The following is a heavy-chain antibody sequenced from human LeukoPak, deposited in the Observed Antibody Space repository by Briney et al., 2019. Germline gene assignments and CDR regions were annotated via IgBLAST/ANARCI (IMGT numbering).Heavy chain of an antibody. Sequence: GGSLRLSCAASGFTFSSYAMHWVRQAPGRGLEWVAVISYDGSNKYYADSVKGRFTNSRDNSKHTQYVQMNSLRAEDTAVYYCARNLYGWGSNTPDYWGQGTLVTVSS. D-gene: IGHD3-10*01. CDR2: ISYDGSNK. CDR1: GFTFSSYA. CDR3: ARNLYGWGSNTPDY. J-gene: IGHJ4*02. V-gene: IGHV3-30*04.